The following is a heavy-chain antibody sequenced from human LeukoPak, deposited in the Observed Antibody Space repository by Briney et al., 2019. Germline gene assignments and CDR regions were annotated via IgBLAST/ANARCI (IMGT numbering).Heavy chain of an antibody. V-gene: IGHV4-31*03. CDR1: GGSISSGGYY. Sequence: SQTLSLTCTVSGGSISSGGYYWSWIRQHPGKGLEWIGHIYYSGSTYYNPSLKSRVTISVDTSKNQFSLKLSSVTAADTAVYYCARENDSSGPDAFDIWGQGTMVTVSS. D-gene: IGHD3-22*01. J-gene: IGHJ3*02. CDR2: IYYSGST. CDR3: ARENDSSGPDAFDI.